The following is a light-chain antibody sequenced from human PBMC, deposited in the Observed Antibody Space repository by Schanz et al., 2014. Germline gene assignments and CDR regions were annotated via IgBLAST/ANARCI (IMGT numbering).Light chain of an antibody. CDR3: QLPAT. CDR1: QSVSSY. CDR2: AAS. J-gene: IGKJ1*01. Sequence: EIVLTQSPATLSLSPGERATLSCRASQSVSSYLAWYQQKPGQAPRLLIYAASNRATGIPARFSGSGSGTEFTLTISRLEPEDFAVYYCQLPATFGQGTKVEIK. V-gene: IGKV3-11*01.